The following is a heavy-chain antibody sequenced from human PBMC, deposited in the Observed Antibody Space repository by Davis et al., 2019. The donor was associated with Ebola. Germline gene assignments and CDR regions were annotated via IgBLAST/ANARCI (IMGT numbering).Heavy chain of an antibody. CDR1: GGSISSGGYY. Sequence: MPSETLSLTCTVSGGSISSGGYYWSWIRQHPGKGLEWIGYIYYSGSTYYNPSLKSRVTISVDTSKNQFSLKLSSVTAADTAVYYCARGGYSYGLVWFDPWGQGTLVTVSS. D-gene: IGHD5-18*01. CDR2: IYYSGST. V-gene: IGHV4-31*03. J-gene: IGHJ5*02. CDR3: ARGGYSYGLVWFDP.